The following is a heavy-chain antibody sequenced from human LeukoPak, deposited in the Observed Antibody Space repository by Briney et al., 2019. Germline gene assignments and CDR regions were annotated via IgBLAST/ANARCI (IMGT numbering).Heavy chain of an antibody. Sequence: SETLSLTCTVSGGSISSYYWSWIRQPPGKGLEWIGYIYTSGSTNYNPSLKSRVTISVDTSKNQFSLKLSSVTAADTAVYYCARHANGVGNWFDPWGQGTLVTVSS. V-gene: IGHV4-4*09. CDR1: GGSISSYY. CDR2: IYTSGST. CDR3: ARHANGVGNWFDP. J-gene: IGHJ5*02. D-gene: IGHD2-8*01.